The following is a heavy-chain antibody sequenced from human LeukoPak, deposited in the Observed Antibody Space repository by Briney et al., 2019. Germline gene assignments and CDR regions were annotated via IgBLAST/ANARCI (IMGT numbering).Heavy chain of an antibody. Sequence: PGGSLRLSCAASGFTFSSYTMHWVRQAPGKGLEYVSAISSSGSSTYYADSVKGRFTISRDNSKNTLYLQMGSLRAEDMAVYYCASGSRLWSGYVYYYYYYGMDVWGQGTTVTVSS. CDR3: ASGSRLWSGYVYYYYYYGMDV. J-gene: IGHJ6*02. V-gene: IGHV3-64*02. CDR2: ISSSGSST. D-gene: IGHD3-3*01. CDR1: GFTFSSYT.